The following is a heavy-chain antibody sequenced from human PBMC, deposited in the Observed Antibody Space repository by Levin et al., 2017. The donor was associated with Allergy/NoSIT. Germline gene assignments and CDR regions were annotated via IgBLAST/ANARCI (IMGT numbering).Heavy chain of an antibody. CDR3: ARLERAATGT. J-gene: IGHJ5*02. CDR2: INSDGSST. V-gene: IGHV3-74*01. D-gene: IGHD2-15*01. CDR1: GFTLSSNW. Sequence: SGGSLRLSCEASGFTLSSNWMHWVRQAPGKGLVCVSRINSDGSSTSYVDSVKGRFTISRDNAKNTLYLQMNSLRAEDTAVYYCARLERAATGTWGQGTLVTVSS.